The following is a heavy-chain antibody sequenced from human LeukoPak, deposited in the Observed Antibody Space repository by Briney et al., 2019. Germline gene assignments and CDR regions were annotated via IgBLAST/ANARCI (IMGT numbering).Heavy chain of an antibody. V-gene: IGHV3-7*01. Sequence: TGGSLRLSCAASGFTFSSYWMSWVRQAPGKGLEWVANIKQDGSEKYYVDSVKGRFTISRDNAKNSLYLQMNSLRAEDTAVYYCARDLWYNWNYPHYWGQGTLVTVSS. CDR2: IKQDGSEK. CDR3: ARDLWYNWNYPHY. D-gene: IGHD1-7*01. CDR1: GFTFSSYW. J-gene: IGHJ4*02.